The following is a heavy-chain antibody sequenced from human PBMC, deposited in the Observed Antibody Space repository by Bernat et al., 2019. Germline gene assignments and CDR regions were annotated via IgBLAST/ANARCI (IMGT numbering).Heavy chain of an antibody. CDR3: ARGGLGYCTGGVCYWTFDP. D-gene: IGHD2-8*02. Sequence: QVQLQQWGAGLLKPSETLSLTCAVYGGSFSGYYWSWIRQPPGKGLEWIGEINHSGSTNYNPSLKSRVTISVDMSKNQFSLKLSSVTAADTAVYYCARGGLGYCTGGVCYWTFDPWGQGTLVTVSS. CDR1: GGSFSGYY. J-gene: IGHJ5*02. CDR2: INHSGST. V-gene: IGHV4-34*01.